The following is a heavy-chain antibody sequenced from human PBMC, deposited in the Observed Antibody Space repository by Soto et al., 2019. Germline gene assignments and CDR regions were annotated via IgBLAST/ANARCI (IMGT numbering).Heavy chain of an antibody. J-gene: IGHJ3*02. CDR2: INAGNGNT. CDR1: GYTFTSYA. D-gene: IGHD6-13*01. Sequence: ASVQVSCKASGYTFTSYAMHWVRQAPGRRLEWMGWINAGNGNTKYSQKLQGRVTITRDTSASTAYMELSNLRSEDTAVYYCAKIPHSRRWYLDAFDIWGQGTMVTLSS. V-gene: IGHV1-3*01. CDR3: AKIPHSRRWYLDAFDI.